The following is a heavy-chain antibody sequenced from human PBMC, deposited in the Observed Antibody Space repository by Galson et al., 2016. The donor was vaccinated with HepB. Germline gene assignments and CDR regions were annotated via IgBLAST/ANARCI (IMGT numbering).Heavy chain of an antibody. Sequence: SLRLSCAASGYRFSGQAMHWVRQAPGKGLEWVAVISYGGTYQLYADSVRGRFTISRDNFNNTLYLRMNSLRVEDTAVYYCARGGNYGYTWGLGTLVTVSS. CDR2: ISYGGTYQ. CDR1: GYRFSGQA. CDR3: ARGGNYGYT. J-gene: IGHJ4*02. V-gene: IGHV3-30*04. D-gene: IGHD1-26*01.